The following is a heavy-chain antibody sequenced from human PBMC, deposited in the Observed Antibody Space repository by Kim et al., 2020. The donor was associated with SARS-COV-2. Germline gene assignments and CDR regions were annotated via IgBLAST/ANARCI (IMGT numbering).Heavy chain of an antibody. V-gene: IGHV1-24*01. CDR3: ATHAPYSSSWYYYYGMDV. D-gene: IGHD6-13*01. Sequence: ASVKVSCKVSGYTLTELSMHWGRQAPGKGLEWMGGFDPEDGETIYAQKFQGRGTMTEDTSTDTAYMELSSLRSEDTAVYYCATHAPYSSSWYYYYGMDVWGQGTTVTVSS. CDR1: GYTLTELS. CDR2: FDPEDGET. J-gene: IGHJ6*02.